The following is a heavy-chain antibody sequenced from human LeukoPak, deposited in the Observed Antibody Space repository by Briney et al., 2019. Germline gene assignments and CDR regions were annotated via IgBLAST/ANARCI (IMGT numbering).Heavy chain of an antibody. V-gene: IGHV3-66*01. CDR2: VYGGDTT. CDR3: ARALDEGARFDY. CDR1: GLIVSSNY. Sequence: PGGSLRLSCAASGLIVSSNYMSWVRQAPGKGLEWVSVVYGGDTTYYADSVQGRFTISRDNSKNTLYLQMNSLRAEDTAVYYCARALDEGARFDYWGQGTLVTVSS. J-gene: IGHJ4*02.